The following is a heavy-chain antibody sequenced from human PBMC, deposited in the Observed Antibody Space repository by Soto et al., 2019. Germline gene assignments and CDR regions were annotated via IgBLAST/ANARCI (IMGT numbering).Heavy chain of an antibody. CDR2: ITGSGAT. CDR3: RKEVGASPGGRFDF. V-gene: IGHV3-23*01. D-gene: IGHD1-26*01. J-gene: IGHJ4*02. Sequence: EVQLLESGGGLVQPGGSLRLSCAASGFTLTTYAMHWVRQAPGRGLEWVSGITGSGATYYTDSVKGRFTISRDISNSALYWQVDTRRAEDRAVYFCRKEVGASPGGRFDFGGQEPLVPFSS. CDR1: GFTLTTYA.